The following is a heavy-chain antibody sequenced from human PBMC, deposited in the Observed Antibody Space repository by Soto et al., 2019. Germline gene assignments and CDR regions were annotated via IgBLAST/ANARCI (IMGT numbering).Heavy chain of an antibody. CDR3: ARDYLRFNSGYGMDV. J-gene: IGHJ6*02. CDR2: ISYDGSNK. Sequence: PGRSLRLSCAASGFTFSSYAMHWVRQAPGKGLEWVAVISYDGSNKYYADSVKGRFTISRDNSKNTLYLQMNSLRAEDTAVYYCARDYLRFNSGYGMDVSGQGTTVSVSS. CDR1: GFTFSSYA. D-gene: IGHD1-26*01. V-gene: IGHV3-30-3*01.